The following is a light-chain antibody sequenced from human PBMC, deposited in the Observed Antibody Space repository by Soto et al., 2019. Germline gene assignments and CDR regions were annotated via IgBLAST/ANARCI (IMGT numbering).Light chain of an antibody. V-gene: IGKV3-11*01. J-gene: IGKJ5*01. CDR3: QQRHMWPIT. Sequence: EVVLTQSPVTLSLSPGERATLSCRASQSFRGLLAWYQQKPGQAPRLLIYDAYNRATGIPPRFSGSGSGTDFTLTISRLEPEDSAVSYCQQRHMWPITFGQGTRLEIK. CDR2: DAY. CDR1: QSFRGL.